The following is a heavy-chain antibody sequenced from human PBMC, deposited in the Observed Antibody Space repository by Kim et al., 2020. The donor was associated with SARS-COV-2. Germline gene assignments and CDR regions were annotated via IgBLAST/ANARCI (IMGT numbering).Heavy chain of an antibody. Sequence: YNGDSVKGRFTISGDKAKNSLYLQMNRLRAEDTAVYYCAREGGYGGGFDYWGQGTLVTVSS. CDR3: AREGGYGGGFDY. J-gene: IGHJ4*02. D-gene: IGHD4-17*01. V-gene: IGHV3-21*01.